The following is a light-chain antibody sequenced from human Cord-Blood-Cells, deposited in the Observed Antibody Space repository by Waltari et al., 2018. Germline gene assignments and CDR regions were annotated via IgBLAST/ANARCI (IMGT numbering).Light chain of an antibody. CDR1: SSDVGGYNY. J-gene: IGLJ2*01. Sequence: QSALTQPASVSGSPGQSITISCTGTSSDVGGYNYVYWYRQHPGKAPKLMIYEVSNRPSGVSNRFSGSKSGNTASLTISGLQAEDEADYYCSSYTSSSTVVFGGGTKLTVL. CDR2: EVS. CDR3: SSYTSSSTVV. V-gene: IGLV2-14*01.